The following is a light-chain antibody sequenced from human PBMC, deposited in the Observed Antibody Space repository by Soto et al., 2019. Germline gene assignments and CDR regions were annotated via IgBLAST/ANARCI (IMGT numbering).Light chain of an antibody. Sequence: QAVVTQPPSVSAAPSQRVTISCSGSSSNIGNNAVNWYQQVPGKAPKLLIHYDDRVASGVSDRFSGPKSGTSASLAISGLQSEDEADYYCAAWDYSLNGPVFGGGTKLTVL. J-gene: IGLJ3*02. CDR3: AAWDYSLNGPV. CDR1: SSNIGNNA. V-gene: IGLV1-36*01. CDR2: YDD.